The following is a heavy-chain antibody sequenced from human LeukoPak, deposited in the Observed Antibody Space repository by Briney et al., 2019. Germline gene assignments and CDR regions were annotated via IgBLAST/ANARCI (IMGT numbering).Heavy chain of an antibody. CDR3: AREDLTNWAFDI. Sequence: ASVKVSCKASGGTFSSYAISWVRQAPGQRLEWMGWINAGNGNTKYSQKFQGRVTITRDTSASTAYMELSSLRSEDTAVYYCAREDLTNWAFDIWGQGTMVTVSS. D-gene: IGHD1-1*01. V-gene: IGHV1-3*01. CDR1: GGTFSSYA. CDR2: INAGNGNT. J-gene: IGHJ3*02.